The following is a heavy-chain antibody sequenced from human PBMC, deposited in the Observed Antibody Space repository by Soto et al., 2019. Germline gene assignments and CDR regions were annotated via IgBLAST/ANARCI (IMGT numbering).Heavy chain of an antibody. CDR3: AKDRRYFHWLLSAGNDNYYYGMDV. CDR1: GFTFSSYG. V-gene: IGHV3-30*18. J-gene: IGHJ6*02. CDR2: ISYDGNNK. D-gene: IGHD3-9*01. Sequence: GGSLRLSCAASGFTFSSYGMHWVRQAPGKGLEWVGIISYDGNNKEYADSVKGQFTISRDNSKNTLYLQMNSLRAEDTAVYFCAKDRRYFHWLLSAGNDNYYYGMDVWGQGTTVTSP.